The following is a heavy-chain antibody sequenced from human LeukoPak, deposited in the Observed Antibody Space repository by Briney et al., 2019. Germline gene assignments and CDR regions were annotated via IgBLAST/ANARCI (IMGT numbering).Heavy chain of an antibody. J-gene: IGHJ4*02. V-gene: IGHV4-39*07. CDR1: GGSISSSSYY. D-gene: IGHD4-11*01. CDR3: ARDRGRWGSNNGLDY. Sequence: SETLSLTCTVSGGSISSSSYYWGWIRQPPGKGLEWIGSIYYSGSTYYNPSLKSRVTISVDTSKNQFSLKLSSVTAADTAVYYCARDRGRWGSNNGLDYWGQGTLVTVSS. CDR2: IYYSGST.